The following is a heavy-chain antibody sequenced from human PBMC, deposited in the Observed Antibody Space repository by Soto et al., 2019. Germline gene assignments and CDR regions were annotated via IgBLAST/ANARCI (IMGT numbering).Heavy chain of an antibody. V-gene: IGHV3-33*01. D-gene: IGHD6-6*01. Sequence: QVQLVESGGGVVQPGRSLRLSCAASGFTFSSYGMHWVRQAPGKGLEWVAVIWYDGSNKYYADSVKGRFTISRDNSKNTLYLQMNSLRAEDTAVYYCARASPPGYSNSPRRGRGGYYGMDVCGQGTTVTVSS. CDR1: GFTFSSYG. CDR3: ARASPPGYSNSPRRGRGGYYGMDV. J-gene: IGHJ6*02. CDR2: IWYDGSNK.